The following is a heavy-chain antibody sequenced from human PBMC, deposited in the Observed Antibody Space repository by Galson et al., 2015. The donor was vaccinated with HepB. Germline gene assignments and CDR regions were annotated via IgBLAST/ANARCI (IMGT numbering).Heavy chain of an antibody. V-gene: IGHV4-59*01. CDR1: GGSISDYY. J-gene: IGHJ4*02. CDR3: AREAYSSGWYGDFDH. CDR2: IYDSGSTNYDSGST. Sequence: LSLTCTVSGGSISDYYWSWIRQPPGKGLEWIGYIYDSGSTNYDSGSTNYNPSLKSRVTMSIDTSKKHFSLKLSSVTAADTAVYYCAREAYSSGWYGDFDHWGQGTLVTVSS. D-gene: IGHD6-19*01.